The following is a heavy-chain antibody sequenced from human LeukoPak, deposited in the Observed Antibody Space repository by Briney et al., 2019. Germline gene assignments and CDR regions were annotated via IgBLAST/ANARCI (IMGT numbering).Heavy chain of an antibody. D-gene: IGHD1-26*01. Sequence: PSETLSLTCTVSGGSISSGSYYWSWIRQPAGKGLEWIGRIYTSGSTNYNPSLKSRVTISVDTSKNQFSLKLSSVTAADTAVYYCARDLRIVGATPTVWGQGTMVTVSS. CDR1: GGSISSGSYY. CDR2: IYTSGST. J-gene: IGHJ3*01. V-gene: IGHV4-61*02. CDR3: ARDLRIVGATPTV.